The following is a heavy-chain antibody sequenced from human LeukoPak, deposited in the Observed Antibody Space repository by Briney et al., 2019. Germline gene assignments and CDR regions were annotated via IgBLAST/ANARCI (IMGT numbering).Heavy chain of an antibody. V-gene: IGHV3-23*01. CDR3: ATQYYFDY. J-gene: IGHJ4*02. CDR1: GFTFSSYW. Sequence: GGSLRLSCAASGFTFSSYWMHWVRQAPGKGLEWVSAISSSGGSTFYADSVQGRFTISRDTSKDTLYLQMNSLRAEDTAVYYCATQYYFDYWGQGTLVTVSS. CDR2: ISSSGGST.